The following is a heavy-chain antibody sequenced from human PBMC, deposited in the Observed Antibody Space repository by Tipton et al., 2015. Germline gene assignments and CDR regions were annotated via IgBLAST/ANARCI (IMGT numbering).Heavy chain of an antibody. D-gene: IGHD3-16*01. CDR2: IYHSGST. J-gene: IGHJ6*02. V-gene: IGHV4-4*02. Sequence: TLSLACTVSGGSISSNKWWSWVRQAPGKGLEWIGEIYHSGSTNHNPSLKSRVTISPDKSRNQFFLKLSSVTAVDTAVYYCAREITALYMDVWGQGTTVTVSS. CDR3: AREITALYMDV. CDR1: GGSISSNKW.